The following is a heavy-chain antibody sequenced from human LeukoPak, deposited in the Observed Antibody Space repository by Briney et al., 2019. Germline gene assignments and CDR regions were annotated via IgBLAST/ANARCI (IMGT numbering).Heavy chain of an antibody. D-gene: IGHD1-26*01. V-gene: IGHV1-69*13. Sequence: SVKVSCKASGYTFTSYYMHWVRQAPGQGLEWMGGIIPIFGTANYAQKFQGRVTITADESTSTAYMELSSLRSEDTAVYYCARHSGSYPLDYWGQGTLVTVSS. CDR2: IIPIFGTA. J-gene: IGHJ4*02. CDR3: ARHSGSYPLDY. CDR1: GYTFTSYY.